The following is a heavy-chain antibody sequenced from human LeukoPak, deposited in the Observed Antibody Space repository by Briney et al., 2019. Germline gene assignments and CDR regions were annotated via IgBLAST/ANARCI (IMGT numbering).Heavy chain of an antibody. Sequence: GGSLRLSCAVSGFTFSWYSMNWVRQAPGKGLEWLSYITRSSSTIYYADSVKGRFTISRDNTKNSLYLQMNSLRVDDTAVYYCATADRGAFDIWGQGTMVIVSS. J-gene: IGHJ3*02. CDR1: GFTFSWYS. CDR2: ITRSSSTI. CDR3: ATADRGAFDI. V-gene: IGHV3-48*01.